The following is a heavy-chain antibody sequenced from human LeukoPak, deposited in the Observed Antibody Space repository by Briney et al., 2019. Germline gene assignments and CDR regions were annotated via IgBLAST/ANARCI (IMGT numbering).Heavy chain of an antibody. Sequence: GGSLRLSCEASGFTFGSYAMYWVRQAPGKGLEWVAGIFGSGGSAHYADSAKGLFTISRDNSKNTVYLQINSLRAEDTAVYYCGKTTTGYSSGQRPAWPVDYWGQGTLVTVSS. CDR1: GFTFGSYA. CDR2: IFGSGGSA. J-gene: IGHJ4*02. V-gene: IGHV3-23*01. D-gene: IGHD6-19*01. CDR3: GKTTTGYSSGQRPAWPVDY.